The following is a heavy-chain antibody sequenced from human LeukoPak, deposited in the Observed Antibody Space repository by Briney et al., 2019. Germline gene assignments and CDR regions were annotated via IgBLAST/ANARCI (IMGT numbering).Heavy chain of an antibody. CDR3: ARVVGTAMAIDFDY. Sequence: SETLSLTCAVYGGSFSGYYWSWIRQPPGKGLEWIGEINHSGSTNYNPSLKSRVTISVDTSKNQFSLKLSSVTAADTAVYYCARVVGTAMAIDFDYWGQGTLVTVSS. CDR1: GGSFSGYY. CDR2: INHSGST. D-gene: IGHD5-18*01. J-gene: IGHJ4*02. V-gene: IGHV4-34*01.